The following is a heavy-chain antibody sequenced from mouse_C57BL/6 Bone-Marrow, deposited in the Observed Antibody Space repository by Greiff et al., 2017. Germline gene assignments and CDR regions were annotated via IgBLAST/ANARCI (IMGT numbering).Heavy chain of an antibody. CDR1: GYTFTSYG. D-gene: IGHD1-1*01. Sequence: VQLQQSGAELVKPGASVKLSCKASGYTFTSYGISWVKQRTGQGLEWIGEIYPRSGNTYYNEKFKGKATLTADKSSSTAYMELRSLTSEDSAVYFCARPYGSSYDYYAMDYWGQGTSVTVSS. J-gene: IGHJ4*01. CDR2: IYPRSGNT. V-gene: IGHV1-81*01. CDR3: ARPYGSSYDYYAMDY.